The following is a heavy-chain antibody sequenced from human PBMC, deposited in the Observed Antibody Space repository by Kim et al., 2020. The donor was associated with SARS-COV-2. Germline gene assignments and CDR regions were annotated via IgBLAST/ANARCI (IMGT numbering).Heavy chain of an antibody. CDR3: ARVAVDGLRFLEWLHYFDY. CDR1: GGSISSSSYY. V-gene: IGHV4-39*07. Sequence: SETLSLTCTVSGGSISSSSYYWGWIRQPPGKGLEWIGSIYYSGSTYYNPSLKSRVTISVDTSKNQFSLKLSSVTAADTAVYYCARVAVDGLRFLEWLHYFDYWGQGTLVTVSS. D-gene: IGHD3-3*01. CDR2: IYYSGST. J-gene: IGHJ4*02.